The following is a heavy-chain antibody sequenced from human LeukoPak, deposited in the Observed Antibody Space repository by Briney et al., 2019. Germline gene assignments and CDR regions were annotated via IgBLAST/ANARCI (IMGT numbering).Heavy chain of an antibody. D-gene: IGHD1-26*01. J-gene: IGHJ4*02. Sequence: GRSLRLSCAASGFTFSSYGMHWVRQAPGKGLEWVAVIWYDGSNKYYADSVKGRFTISRDNPKNTLYLQMNSLRAEDTAVYYCARAPGWVGAYGPPSYYFDYWGQGTLVTVSS. CDR1: GFTFSSYG. V-gene: IGHV3-33*01. CDR3: ARAPGWVGAYGPPSYYFDY. CDR2: IWYDGSNK.